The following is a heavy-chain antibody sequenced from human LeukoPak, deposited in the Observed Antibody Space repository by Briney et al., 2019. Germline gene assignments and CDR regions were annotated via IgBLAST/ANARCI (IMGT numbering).Heavy chain of an antibody. D-gene: IGHD2-2*01. CDR2: VSSSSSTI. J-gene: IGHJ6*03. CDR3: ARHYCTSTSCYYYMDV. V-gene: IGHV3-48*01. CDR1: EFTFSSYG. Sequence: PGGSLRLSCAASEFTFSSYGLNWVRQAPGKGLEWVSYVSSSSSTIYYADSVKGRFTISRDNAKNSLYLQMNSLRAEDTAIYYCARHYCTSTSCYYYMDVWGKGTTVTVSS.